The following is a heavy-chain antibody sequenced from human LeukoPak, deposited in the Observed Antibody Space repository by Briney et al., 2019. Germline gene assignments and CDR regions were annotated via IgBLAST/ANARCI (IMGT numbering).Heavy chain of an antibody. D-gene: IGHD1-26*01. CDR3: ARAQWELPYLTD. J-gene: IGHJ4*02. Sequence: GGSLRLSCAASGFTFSSYAMSWVRQAPGKGLEWVSAISGSGGSTYYADSVKGRFTISRDNSKNTLYLQMNSLRAEDTAVYYCARAQWELPYLTDWGQGTLVTVSS. CDR2: ISGSGGST. CDR1: GFTFSSYA. V-gene: IGHV3-23*01.